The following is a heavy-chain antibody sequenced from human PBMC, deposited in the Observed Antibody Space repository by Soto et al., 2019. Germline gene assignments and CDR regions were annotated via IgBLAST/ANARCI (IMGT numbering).Heavy chain of an antibody. Sequence: GGSLRLSCAASGFTFDDYAMHWVRQAPGKGLEWVSGISWNSGSIGYADSVKGRFTISRDNAKNSLYLQMNSLRAEDTALYYCAKGYDILTGYQYYFDYWGQGTLVTVSS. D-gene: IGHD3-9*01. V-gene: IGHV3-9*01. CDR2: ISWNSGSI. CDR1: GFTFDDYA. J-gene: IGHJ4*02. CDR3: AKGYDILTGYQYYFDY.